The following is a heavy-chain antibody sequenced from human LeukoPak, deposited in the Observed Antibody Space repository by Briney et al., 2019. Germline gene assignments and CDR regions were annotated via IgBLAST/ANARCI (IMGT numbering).Heavy chain of an antibody. Sequence: ASVKVSCRASGYTFTGYYLHWVRQAPGQGLEWMGWINPNSGVTSSAQRFQGRVTMTRDTSISTAYMELSSLRSEDTAVYYCARDRYYDSSGYWPLWGQGTLVTVSS. D-gene: IGHD3-22*01. CDR3: ARDRYYDSSGYWPL. CDR1: GYTFTGYY. CDR2: INPNSGVT. J-gene: IGHJ4*02. V-gene: IGHV1-2*02.